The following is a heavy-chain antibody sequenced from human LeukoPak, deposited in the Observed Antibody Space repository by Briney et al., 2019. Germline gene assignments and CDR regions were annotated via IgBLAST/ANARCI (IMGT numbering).Heavy chain of an antibody. CDR2: ISSTGDYI. D-gene: IGHD1-1*01. CDR1: GITLDIYF. Sequence: PGGALRLSRAASGITLDIYFMNWGRPAAREGLGWGSSISSTGDYIYYADSVKGRFTISRDYAKNSLFLQMNSLRAEDTAVYYCARDSPLDAIPFDYWGQGTLVTVSS. J-gene: IGHJ4*02. V-gene: IGHV3-21*01. CDR3: ARDSPLDAIPFDY.